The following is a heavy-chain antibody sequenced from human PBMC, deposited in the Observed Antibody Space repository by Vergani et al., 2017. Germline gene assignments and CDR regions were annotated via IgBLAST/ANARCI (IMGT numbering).Heavy chain of an antibody. CDR2: IYNRGST. J-gene: IGHJ4*02. Sequence: QVQLQESGPGLVKPSQTLSLTCTVSGGSISSVGYYWSWIRQHPGKGLEWIGYIYNRGSTSYNPSLKSRVTISGDTSKNQFSLKLSSVTAADTAVYYCARGIDDFGGYHYWGQGTLVTVSS. CDR3: ARGIDDFGGYHY. CDR1: GGSISSVGYY. D-gene: IGHD2-21*01. V-gene: IGHV4-31*03.